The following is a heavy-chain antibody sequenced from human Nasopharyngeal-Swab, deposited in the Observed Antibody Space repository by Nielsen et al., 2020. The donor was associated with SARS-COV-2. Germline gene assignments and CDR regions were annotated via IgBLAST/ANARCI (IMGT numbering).Heavy chain of an antibody. V-gene: IGHV3-23*01. J-gene: IGHJ4*02. CDR1: EFTLSTNA. Sequence: GRSLRPSCAPLEFTLSTNAMSWVAKAPGKGLGWVSSISVNTVTTYYTNSVKGRFTIPRDNSKNTLSLQMNSRRDEATAVYYCAKEMGLVGGIANSLFDYWGQGTLVTVSS. CDR2: ISVNTVTT. CDR3: AKEMGLVGGIANSLFDY. D-gene: IGHD3/OR15-3a*01.